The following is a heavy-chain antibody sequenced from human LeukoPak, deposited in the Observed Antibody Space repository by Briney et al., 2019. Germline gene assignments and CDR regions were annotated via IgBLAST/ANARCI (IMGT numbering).Heavy chain of an antibody. J-gene: IGHJ6*03. CDR3: ARCDELWEGYYYYYMDV. CDR1: GGSISSGSYC. D-gene: IGHD5-18*01. V-gene: IGHV3-11*04. CDR2: ISSSGSTI. Sequence: PSETLSLTFTVSGGSISSGSYCWSWIRQAPGKGLEWVSYISSSGSTIYYADSVKGRFTISRDNAKNSLYLQMNSLRAEDTAVYYCARCDELWEGYYYYYMDVWGKGTTVTVSS.